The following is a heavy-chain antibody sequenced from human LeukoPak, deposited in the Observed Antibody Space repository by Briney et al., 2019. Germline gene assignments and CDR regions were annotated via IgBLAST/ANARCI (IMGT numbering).Heavy chain of an antibody. CDR2: IYYSGST. CDR1: GGSIGSSSYY. CDR3: ARDKRGYSYGRHDYFDY. D-gene: IGHD5-18*01. J-gene: IGHJ4*02. Sequence: SETLSLTCTVSGGSIGSSSYYWGWLRQPPGTGLEWIGSIYYSGSTYYNPSLKSRVTISVDTSKNQFSLKLSSVTAADTAVYYCARDKRGYSYGRHDYFDYWGQGTLVTVSS. V-gene: IGHV4-39*07.